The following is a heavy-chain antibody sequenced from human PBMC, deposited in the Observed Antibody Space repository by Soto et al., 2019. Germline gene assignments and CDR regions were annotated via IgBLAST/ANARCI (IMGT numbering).Heavy chain of an antibody. CDR3: ARDAHMVRGGGYYYYYMDV. J-gene: IGHJ6*03. V-gene: IGHV3-21*01. CDR1: GFTFSSYS. CDR2: ISSSSSYI. D-gene: IGHD3-10*01. Sequence: PGGSLRLSCAASGFTFSSYSMNWVRQAPGKGLEWVSSISSSSSYIYYADSVKGRFTISRDNAKNSLYLQMNSLRAEDTAVYYCARDAHMVRGGGYYYYYMDVWGKGTTVTVSS.